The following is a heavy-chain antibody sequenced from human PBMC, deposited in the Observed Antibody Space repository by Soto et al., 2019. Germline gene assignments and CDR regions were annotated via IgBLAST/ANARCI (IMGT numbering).Heavy chain of an antibody. CDR2: INYSGST. J-gene: IGHJ4*02. V-gene: IGHV4-59*01. CDR1: GGSISTYY. CDR3: ARSRYGAVTNPYYFDY. D-gene: IGHD4-17*01. Sequence: QVQLQESGPGLVKPSETLSLICTVSGGSISTYYWSWIRQPPGKGLEWIGYINYSGSTNYNPSLKSRVTISIDTSKNQFSLRLSSVTAADTAVYYCARSRYGAVTNPYYFDYWGQGTLFSVSS.